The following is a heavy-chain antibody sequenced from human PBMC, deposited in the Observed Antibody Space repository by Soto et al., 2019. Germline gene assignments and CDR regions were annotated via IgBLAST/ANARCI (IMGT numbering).Heavy chain of an antibody. CDR1: GYSFSNYG. J-gene: IGHJ4*02. CDR3: ARASRLWSGYLIDS. V-gene: IGHV1-18*01. Sequence: QVQLVQSGIQVRRPGASVTVSCKASGYSFSNYGISWVGQAPGQGLEWMGWVSAYSGNTKYVQKYQDRVTMSTATSTTTAYMELKSLRSDDTAVYYCARASRLWSGYLIDSWGPGTLVTVSS. D-gene: IGHD3-3*01. CDR2: VSAYSGNT.